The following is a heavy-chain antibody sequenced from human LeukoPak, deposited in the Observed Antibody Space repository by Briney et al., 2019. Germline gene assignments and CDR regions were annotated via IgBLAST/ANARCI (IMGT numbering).Heavy chain of an antibody. J-gene: IGHJ4*02. D-gene: IGHD2-2*01. V-gene: IGHV3-15*01. CDR3: TTGCSSTSCPFDY. Sequence: GGSLRLSXAASGFTFSNAWMSWVRQAPGKGLEWVGRIKSKTDGGTTDYAAPVKGRFTISRDDSKNTLYLQMNSLKTEDTAVYYCTTGCSSTSCPFDYWGQGTLVTVSS. CDR2: IKSKTDGGTT. CDR1: GFTFSNAW.